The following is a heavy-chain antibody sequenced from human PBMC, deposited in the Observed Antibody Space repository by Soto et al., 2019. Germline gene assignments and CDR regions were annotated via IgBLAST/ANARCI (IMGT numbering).Heavy chain of an antibody. CDR1: GFTFDDYA. CDR2: ISWNSGSI. CDR3: AKDWGYSGSDYEYYFDY. D-gene: IGHD1-26*01. J-gene: IGHJ4*02. V-gene: IGHV3-9*01. Sequence: EVQLVESGGGLVQPGRSLRLSCAASGFTFDDYAMHWVRQAPGKGLEWVSGISWNSGSIGYAYSVKGRFTISSDNAKNPLYLQMNSPGAEDTALYYCAKDWGYSGSDYEYYFDYWGQGTLVTVSS.